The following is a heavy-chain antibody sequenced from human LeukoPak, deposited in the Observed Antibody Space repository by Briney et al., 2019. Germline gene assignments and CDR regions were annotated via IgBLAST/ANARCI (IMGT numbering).Heavy chain of an antibody. CDR3: ARGSIAAAGMYLDY. V-gene: IGHV1-18*01. CDR2: ISAYNGNT. CDR1: GYTFTSYG. Sequence: GASVKVSCKASGYTFTSYGISWVRQAPGQGLEWMGWISAYNGNTNYAQNLQGRVTMTTDTSTSTAYMELRSLRSEDTAVYYCARGSIAAAGMYLDYWGQGTLVTVSS. J-gene: IGHJ4*02. D-gene: IGHD6-13*01.